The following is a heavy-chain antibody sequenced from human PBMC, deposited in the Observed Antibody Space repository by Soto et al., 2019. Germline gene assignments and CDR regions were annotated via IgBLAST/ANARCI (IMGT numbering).Heavy chain of an antibody. CDR1: GFTFSSYS. Sequence: PGGSLRLSCAAPGFTFSSYSMHWVRQAPGKGLEWVAAMSYDENSKYFADSVKGRFTISRDNSKNTLYLQMNSLGPEDSAVYYCERGPTVHDHDDFDSWGQGTLVTVSS. D-gene: IGHD3-16*01. CDR3: ERGPTVHDHDDFDS. V-gene: IGHV3-30-3*01. J-gene: IGHJ4*02. CDR2: MSYDENSK.